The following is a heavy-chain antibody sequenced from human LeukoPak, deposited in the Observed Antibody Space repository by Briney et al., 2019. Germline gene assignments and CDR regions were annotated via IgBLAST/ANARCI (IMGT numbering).Heavy chain of an antibody. CDR1: GFSLSSYA. Sequence: GGSLRLSCTVSGFSLSSYALSWVRRAPGKGLEWVSATSSSDAGKYYADSVRGRFTISRDNSKNTLYLQMNSLRAEDTAVYYCAKDHDYVWGSYRWYYFDYWGQGTLVTVSS. J-gene: IGHJ4*02. CDR2: TSSSDAGK. V-gene: IGHV3-23*01. D-gene: IGHD3-16*02. CDR3: AKDHDYVWGSYRWYYFDY.